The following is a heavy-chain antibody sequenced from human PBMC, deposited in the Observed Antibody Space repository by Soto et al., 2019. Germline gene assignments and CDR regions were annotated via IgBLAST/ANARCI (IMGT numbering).Heavy chain of an antibody. CDR2: IYYSGST. D-gene: IGHD1-1*01. V-gene: IGHV4-59*01. CDR3: ARDTTPSL. J-gene: IGHJ4*02. Sequence: SERLALTCTVSGESICSYYWSWIRQHPGKGLEWIGYIYYSGSTNYNPSLKSRVTISVDTSKNQFSLKLSSVTAADTAMYYCARDTTPSLWGQGTLVTVSS. CDR1: GESICSYY.